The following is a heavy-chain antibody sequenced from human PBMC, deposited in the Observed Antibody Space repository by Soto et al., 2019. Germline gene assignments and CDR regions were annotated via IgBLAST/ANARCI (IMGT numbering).Heavy chain of an antibody. CDR2: IVVGSGNT. D-gene: IGHD3-10*01. J-gene: IGHJ6*02. V-gene: IGHV1-58*01. Sequence: GASVKVCCKASGFTFTSSAVQWVRQARGQRLEWIGWIVVGSGNTNYAQKFQERVTITRDMSTSTAYMELSSLRSEDTAVYYCAAGVWSDYYGSGSYFGGMDVWGQGTTVTVSS. CDR1: GFTFTSSA. CDR3: AAGVWSDYYGSGSYFGGMDV.